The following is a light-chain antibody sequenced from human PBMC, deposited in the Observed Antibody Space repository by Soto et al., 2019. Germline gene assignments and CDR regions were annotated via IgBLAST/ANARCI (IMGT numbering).Light chain of an antibody. V-gene: IGKV3-20*01. CDR3: QQYDTSPPMYT. J-gene: IGKJ2*01. CDR2: ATS. CDR1: QSLTNPY. Sequence: ENVLTQSPGTLSLSPGDRATLFFRARQSLTNPYIAWYQQKPGQAPRLLIYATSTRAAGIPDRFSGSGSGTDFTLTISRLEPDDVAVYYCQQYDTSPPMYTFGQGTKVDIK.